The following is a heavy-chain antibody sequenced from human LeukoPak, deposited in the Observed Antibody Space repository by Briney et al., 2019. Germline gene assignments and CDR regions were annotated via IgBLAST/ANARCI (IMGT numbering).Heavy chain of an antibody. CDR1: GFTVSRNY. Sequence: GGSLRLSCAASGFTVSRNYMRWVRQAPGKGLEWVSVIYAGGNTYYTDSVKGRFNISRDNSRNTLNLQMNSLRAEDAAVYYCARGYSSDNWGQGTLVTVSS. CDR3: ARGYSSDN. D-gene: IGHD2-21*01. CDR2: IYAGGNT. J-gene: IGHJ4*02. V-gene: IGHV3-66*01.